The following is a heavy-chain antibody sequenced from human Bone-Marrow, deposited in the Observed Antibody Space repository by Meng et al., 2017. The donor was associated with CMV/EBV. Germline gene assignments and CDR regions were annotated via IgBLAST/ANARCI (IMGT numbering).Heavy chain of an antibody. V-gene: IGHV1-2*02. J-gene: IGHJ4*02. Sequence: ASEKVSCKASGGTFSSSAIVWVRQAPGQGLEWMGWINPNSGGTNYAQKFQGRVTMTRDTSISTAYMELSRLRSDDTAVYYCARGLEYSSSPENDYWGQGTLVTVSS. D-gene: IGHD6-6*01. CDR2: INPNSGGT. CDR3: ARGLEYSSSPENDY. CDR1: GGTFSSSA.